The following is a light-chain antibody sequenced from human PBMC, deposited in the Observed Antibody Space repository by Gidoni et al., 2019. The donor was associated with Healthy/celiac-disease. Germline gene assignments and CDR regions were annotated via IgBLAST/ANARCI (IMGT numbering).Light chain of an antibody. CDR2: GAS. CDR3: QQYDSSPPDT. V-gene: IGKV3-20*01. Sequence: EIVLTQSPGTLSLSPGERATLSCRASQSVSSSYLAWFQQKPGQATRLLIYGASSRATGIPDRFSGSGSGTDFTLTISRLEPEDFAVYYCQQYDSSPPDTFGQGTKLEIK. CDR1: QSVSSSY. J-gene: IGKJ2*01.